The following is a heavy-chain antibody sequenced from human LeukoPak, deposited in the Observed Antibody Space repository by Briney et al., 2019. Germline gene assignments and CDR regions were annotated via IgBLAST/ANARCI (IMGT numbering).Heavy chain of an antibody. V-gene: IGHV3-48*01. J-gene: IGHJ4*02. Sequence: GGSLRLSCAASGFMLSSTWMHWVRQAPGKGLEWVSYISSSSSTIYYADSVKGRFTISRDNAKNSLYLQMNSLRAEDTAVYYCARGAYYYEDWGQGTLVTVSS. CDR1: GFMLSSTW. CDR2: ISSSSSTI. CDR3: ARGAYYYED. D-gene: IGHD3-22*01.